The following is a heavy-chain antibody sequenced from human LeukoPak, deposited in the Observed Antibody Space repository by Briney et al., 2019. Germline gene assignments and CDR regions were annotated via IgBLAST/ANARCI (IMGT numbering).Heavy chain of an antibody. V-gene: IGHV4-39*07. D-gene: IGHD6-19*01. CDR3: ARDRSSGYTRDWFDP. Sequence: PSETLSLTCTVSGGSISSSSYYWGWIRQPPGKGLEWIVSIYYSGSTYYNPSLKSRVTMSIDTSKNQFSLKLNSVTAADTAVYYCARDRSSGYTRDWFDPWGQGALVTVSS. CDR1: GGSISSSSYY. CDR2: IYYSGST. J-gene: IGHJ5*02.